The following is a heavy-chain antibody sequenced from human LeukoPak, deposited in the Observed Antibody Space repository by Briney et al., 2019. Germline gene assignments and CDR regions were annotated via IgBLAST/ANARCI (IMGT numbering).Heavy chain of an antibody. CDR2: INHSGST. V-gene: IGHV4-34*01. J-gene: IGHJ5*02. D-gene: IGHD6-13*01. CDR3: ARASGYSST. Sequence: SETLSLTCAVYGGSFSGYYWSWIRQPPGKGLEWIGEINHSGSTNYNPSLKSRVTISVDTSKYQFSLKLSSVTAADTAVYYCARASGYSSTWGQGTLVTVSS. CDR1: GGSFSGYY.